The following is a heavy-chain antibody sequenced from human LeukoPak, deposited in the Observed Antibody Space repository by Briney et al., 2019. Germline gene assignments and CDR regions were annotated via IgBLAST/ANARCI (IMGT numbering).Heavy chain of an antibody. J-gene: IGHJ4*02. CDR3: AREYYYDSSGLDY. CDR1: GFTFSSYS. Sequence: GGSLRLSRAASGFTFSSYSMNWVRQAPGKGLEWVSYISSSSSTIYYADSVKGRFTISRDNAKNSLYLQMNSLRDEDTAVYYCAREYYYDSSGLDYWGQGTLVTVSS. D-gene: IGHD3-22*01. V-gene: IGHV3-48*02. CDR2: ISSSSSTI.